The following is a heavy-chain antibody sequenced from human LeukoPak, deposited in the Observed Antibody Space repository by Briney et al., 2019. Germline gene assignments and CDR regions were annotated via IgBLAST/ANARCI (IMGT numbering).Heavy chain of an antibody. V-gene: IGHV3-23*01. D-gene: IGHD2-15*01. CDR2: ISASGGSS. J-gene: IGHJ4*02. CDR1: GFTFSSYA. CDR3: AKALGGSLYSLDY. Sequence: PGGSLRLSCAASGFTFSSYAMSWVRQAPGKGLEWVSTISASGGSSYYADSVKGRFTISRDNSKNTLYLQMNSLRAEDTAVYYCAKALGGSLYSLDYWGQGTLVTVSS.